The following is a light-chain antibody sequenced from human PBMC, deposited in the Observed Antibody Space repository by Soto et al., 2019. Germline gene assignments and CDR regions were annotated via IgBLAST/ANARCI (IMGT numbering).Light chain of an antibody. V-gene: IGKV1-5*03. J-gene: IGKJ1*01. CDR2: KES. Sequence: DTQMALNRSNESRSGGECRSRTWPASQGISSYLAWYQQKTGKDNKILIYKESTLKSGVQSRFSCSGSGTEFTLIFSSVKPDELPSYYCKLYNSYPEAVGQGTKVDIK. CDR3: KLYNSYPEA. CDR1: QGISSY.